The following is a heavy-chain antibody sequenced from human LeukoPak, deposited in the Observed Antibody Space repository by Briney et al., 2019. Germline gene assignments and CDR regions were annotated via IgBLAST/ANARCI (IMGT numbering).Heavy chain of an antibody. V-gene: IGHV3-30*02. CDR3: GREWAVDF. CDR1: GFIFSNAW. Sequence: GGSLRLSCSASGFIFSNAWMNWVRQAPGKGLEWVAFIRYDGSNKYYADSVKGRFTISRDNSKNTLYLQMNSLRAEDTAVYYCGREWAVDFWGQGTLVTVSS. J-gene: IGHJ4*02. CDR2: IRYDGSNK.